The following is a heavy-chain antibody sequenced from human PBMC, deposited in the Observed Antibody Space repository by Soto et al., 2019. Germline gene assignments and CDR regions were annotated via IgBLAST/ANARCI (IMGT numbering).Heavy chain of an antibody. V-gene: IGHV4-34*01. D-gene: IGHD6-13*01. CDR1: GGSFSGYY. CDR2: INHSGST. Sequence: QVQLQQWGAGLLKPSETLSLTCAVYGGSFSGYYWSWLRQPPGKGLEWIGEINHSGSTNYNPSLKSRVTISVDTSKNQVSLKLSSVTAADTAVYYCARRGGSSWLWGRWWFDPWGQGTLVTVSS. CDR3: ARRGGSSWLWGRWWFDP. J-gene: IGHJ5*02.